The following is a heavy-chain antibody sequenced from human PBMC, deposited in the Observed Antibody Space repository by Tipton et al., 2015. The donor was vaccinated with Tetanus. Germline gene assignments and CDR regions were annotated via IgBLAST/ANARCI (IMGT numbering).Heavy chain of an antibody. CDR3: ARGDYYGSGTDDV. J-gene: IGHJ6*02. CDR2: INYDGST. V-gene: IGHV4-34*01. CDR1: GGTFNNYF. Sequence: TLSLTCAVYGGTFNNYFWTWIRQPPGKGLEWIGEINYDGSTNYNPSLKSRVTLPLDTTKKQVSLKLSSVTAADTAVYYCARGDYYGSGTDDVWGQGTTVTVPS. D-gene: IGHD3-10*01.